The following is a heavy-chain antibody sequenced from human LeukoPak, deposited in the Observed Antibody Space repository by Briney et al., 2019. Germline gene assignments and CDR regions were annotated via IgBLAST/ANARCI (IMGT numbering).Heavy chain of an antibody. V-gene: IGHV4-39*01. CDR1: GGSISSSSYY. CDR3: ARTYYDFWSGSNTENWFDP. J-gene: IGHJ5*02. CDR2: IYYSGST. D-gene: IGHD3-3*01. Sequence: SETLSLTCTVSGGSISSSSYYWGWIRQPPGKGLEWIGSIYYSGSTYYNPSLKSRVTISVDTSKNQFSLKLSSVAAADTAVYYCARTYYDFWSGSNTENWFDPWGQGTLVTVSS.